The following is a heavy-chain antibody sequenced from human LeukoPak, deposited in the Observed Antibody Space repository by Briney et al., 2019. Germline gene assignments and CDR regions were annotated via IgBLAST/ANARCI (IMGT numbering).Heavy chain of an antibody. V-gene: IGHV4-59*08. Sequence: SETLSLTCTVSGGSISSYYWSWIRQPPGKGLEWNGYIYYSGSTNYNPSLKSRVTISVDTSKNQFSLKLSSVTAAATAVYYCAKTSFTTTALTFFDAFDIWGQGTMVTVSS. CDR3: AKTSFTTTALTFFDAFDI. J-gene: IGHJ3*02. D-gene: IGHD4-23*01. CDR2: IYYSGST. CDR1: GGSISSYY.